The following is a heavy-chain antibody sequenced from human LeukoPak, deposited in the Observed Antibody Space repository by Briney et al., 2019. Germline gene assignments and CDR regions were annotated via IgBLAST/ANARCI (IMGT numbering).Heavy chain of an antibody. D-gene: IGHD3-3*01. V-gene: IGHV4-61*01. CDR3: AISTTYYDFWSGYYPFDY. CDR1: GGSVSSGSYY. J-gene: IGHJ4*02. Sequence: SETLSLTCTVSGGSVSSGSYYWSWIRQPPGTGLEWIGYIYYSGSTNYNPSLKSRVTISVDTSKNQFSLKLSSVTAEDTAVYYCAISTTYYDFWSGYYPFDYWGQGTLVTVSS. CDR2: IYYSGST.